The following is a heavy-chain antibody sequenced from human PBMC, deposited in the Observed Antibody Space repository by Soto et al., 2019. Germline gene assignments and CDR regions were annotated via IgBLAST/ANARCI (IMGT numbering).Heavy chain of an antibody. Sequence: QVQLQESGPGLVKPSETLSLTCTVSGGSVSSGSYYWSWIRQPPGKGLEWIGYIYYSGSTNYNPSLKSRVTISVDTSKNQFSLKLSSVTAADTAVYYCARGRFLEWLGWGDYFDYWGQGTLVTVSS. CDR2: IYYSGST. CDR1: GGSVSSGSYY. V-gene: IGHV4-61*01. CDR3: ARGRFLEWLGWGDYFDY. J-gene: IGHJ4*02. D-gene: IGHD3-3*01.